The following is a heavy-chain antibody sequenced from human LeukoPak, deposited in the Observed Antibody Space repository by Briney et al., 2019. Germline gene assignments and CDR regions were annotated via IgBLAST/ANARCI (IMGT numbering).Heavy chain of an antibody. D-gene: IGHD3-9*01. CDR3: AIEGRGYFDWPYDY. CDR1: GFTFSSYA. V-gene: IGHV3-23*01. CDR2: ISGSGGST. Sequence: GGSLRLSCAASGFTFSSYAMSWVRQAPGKGLEWVSAISGSGGSTYYADSVKGRFTISRDNSKNTLYLQMNSLRAEDTAVYYCAIEGRGYFDWPYDYWGQGTLVTVSS. J-gene: IGHJ4*02.